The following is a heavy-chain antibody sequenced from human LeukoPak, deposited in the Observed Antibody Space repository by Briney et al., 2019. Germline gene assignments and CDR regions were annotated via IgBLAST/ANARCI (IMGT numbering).Heavy chain of an antibody. V-gene: IGHV4-39*01. CDR1: GGSISSSSYY. Sequence: SETLSLTCTVSGGSISSSSYYWGWIRQPPGKGLEWIGSIYYSGSTYYNPSLKSRVTISVDTSKNQFSLKLSSVTAADTAVYYCARATRDYYDSSGYLDYWGQGTLVTVSS. CDR3: ARATRDYYDSSGYLDY. CDR2: IYYSGST. J-gene: IGHJ4*02. D-gene: IGHD3-22*01.